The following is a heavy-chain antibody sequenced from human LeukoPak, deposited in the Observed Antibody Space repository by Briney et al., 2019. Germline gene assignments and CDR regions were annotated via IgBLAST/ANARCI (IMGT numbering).Heavy chain of an antibody. CDR1: GGTFSSYA. CDR3: ARDPLTGTSAFDI. CDR2: IIPIFGTA. V-gene: IGHV1-69*05. J-gene: IGHJ3*02. D-gene: IGHD1-20*01. Sequence: SVKVSCKASGGTFSSYAISWARQAPGQGLEWMGRIIPIFGTANYAQKFQGRVTITTDESTSTAYMELSSLRSEDTAVYYCARDPLTGTSAFDIWGQGTMVTVSS.